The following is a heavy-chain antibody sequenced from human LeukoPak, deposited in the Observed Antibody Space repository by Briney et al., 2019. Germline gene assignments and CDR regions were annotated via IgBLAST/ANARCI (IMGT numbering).Heavy chain of an antibody. D-gene: IGHD6-19*01. CDR3: ARFRRAGGWSYFDY. CDR2: IYNSGST. Sequence: SEALSLTCTVSGGSISSGDYYWSWIRQPPGKGLEWIGHIYNSGSTNYSPSLKSRVTISVDTSKNQFSLKLSSVTAADTAVYYCARFRRAGGWSYFDYWGQGTLVTVSS. J-gene: IGHJ4*02. V-gene: IGHV4-61*08. CDR1: GGSISSGDYY.